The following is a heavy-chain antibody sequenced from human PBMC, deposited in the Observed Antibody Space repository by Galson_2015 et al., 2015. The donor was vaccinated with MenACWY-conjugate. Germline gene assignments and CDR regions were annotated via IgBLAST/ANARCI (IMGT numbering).Heavy chain of an antibody. J-gene: IGHJ5*02. CDR3: ARHPPPYSYGSRHWFDP. Sequence: QSGAEVKKPGESLKISCKGSGYSFTSYWIGWVRQMPGKGLEWMGIIYPGDSDTRYSPSFQGQVTISADKSISTAYLQWSSLKASDTAMYCCARHPPPYSYGSRHWFDPWGQGTLVTVSS. V-gene: IGHV5-51*01. D-gene: IGHD5-18*01. CDR2: IYPGDSDT. CDR1: GYSFTSYW.